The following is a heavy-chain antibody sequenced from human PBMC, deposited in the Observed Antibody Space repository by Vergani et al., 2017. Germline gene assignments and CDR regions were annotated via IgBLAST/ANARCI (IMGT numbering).Heavy chain of an antibody. CDR1: GGSISSSNW. V-gene: IGHV4-4*02. CDR2: IYHSGST. CDR3: ARDLNTGGYYYYYYMDV. Sequence: QVQLQESGPGLVKPSGTLSLTCAVSGGSISSSNWWSWVRQPPGKGLEWIGEIYHSGSTNYNPPRKSRVTISVDKSKNQFSLKVSSVTAADTAVYYCARDLNTGGYYYYYYMDVWGKGTTVTVSS. J-gene: IGHJ6*03. D-gene: IGHD2-8*02.